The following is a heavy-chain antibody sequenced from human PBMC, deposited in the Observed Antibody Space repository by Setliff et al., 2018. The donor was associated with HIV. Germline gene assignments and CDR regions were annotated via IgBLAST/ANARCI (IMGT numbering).Heavy chain of an antibody. V-gene: IGHV3-23*01. D-gene: IGHD6-19*01. CDR2: ISGSGGST. CDR3: AKARRAPYSSGWYGPLDY. CDR1: GFTFSSYA. Sequence: GGSLRLSCAASGFTFSSYAMSWVRQAPGKGLEWVSAISGSGGSTYYADSVKGRFTISRDNSKNTLYLQMNSLRAEDTAVYYCAKARRAPYSSGWYGPLDYWGQGTLVTVSS. J-gene: IGHJ4*02.